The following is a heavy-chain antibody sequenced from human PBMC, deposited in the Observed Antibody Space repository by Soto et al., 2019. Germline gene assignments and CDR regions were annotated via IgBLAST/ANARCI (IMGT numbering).Heavy chain of an antibody. CDR3: ARDRGVAPPVAGNTHYYYYMDV. Sequence: QDQLVQSGAEVKTPGASVTVSCKASGYSFTNYGVTWVRQAPGQGLEGMGWISAFNGNTHYAQNLQGRVTMTTDASTSTAYMELRSLRSDDTAVYYCARDRGVAPPVAGNTHYYYYMDVWGKGTTVTVSS. J-gene: IGHJ6*03. V-gene: IGHV1-18*01. CDR2: ISAFNGNT. CDR1: GYSFTNYG. D-gene: IGHD6-19*01.